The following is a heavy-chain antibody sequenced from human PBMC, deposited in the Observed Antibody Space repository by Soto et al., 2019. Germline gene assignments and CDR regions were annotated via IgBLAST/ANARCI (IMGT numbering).Heavy chain of an antibody. CDR2: SSATGAGT. CDR1: GFTFSSYG. D-gene: IGHD1-7*01. CDR3: AKDRRAGGNYGFYSDF. V-gene: IGHV3-23*01. Sequence: EVQLLESGGGLVQPGGSLRLSCAASGFTFSSYGMTWVRQAPGKGLEWVSFSSATGAGTYYADSVKGRFTISRDNSKNTLYLQMTRLRADDTAVYYCAKDRRAGGNYGFYSDFWGQGAPVIVSS. J-gene: IGHJ4*02.